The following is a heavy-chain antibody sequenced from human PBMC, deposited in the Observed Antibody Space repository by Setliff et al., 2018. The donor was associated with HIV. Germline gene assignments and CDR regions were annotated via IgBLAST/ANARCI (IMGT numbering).Heavy chain of an antibody. J-gene: IGHJ3*02. CDR2: INTDGSST. Sequence: GGSLRLSCAASGFTFSTYWMHWVRQAPGKGLVWVSRINTDGSSTSYADSVKGRFTISRDNAKNLVYLEMNSLRPEDTALYFCAKDYGDGHNWGAFDIWGQGIMVTVSS. V-gene: IGHV3-74*01. CDR3: AKDYGDGHNWGAFDI. D-gene: IGHD1-1*01. CDR1: GFTFSTYW.